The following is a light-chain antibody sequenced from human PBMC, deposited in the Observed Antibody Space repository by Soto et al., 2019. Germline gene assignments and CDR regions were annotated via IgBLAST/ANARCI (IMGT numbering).Light chain of an antibody. Sequence: QSVLTQPPSVSGAPGQRVTISCTGSSSNIGVGFDVYWYQHLPGTAPKLLIYDNTNRPSGVPDRFSGSKSGTSASLAITGLQAEDEADYYCQSYDSSLSAVVFGGVTKLTVL. V-gene: IGLV1-40*01. CDR2: DNT. J-gene: IGLJ2*01. CDR1: SSNIGVGFD. CDR3: QSYDSSLSAVV.